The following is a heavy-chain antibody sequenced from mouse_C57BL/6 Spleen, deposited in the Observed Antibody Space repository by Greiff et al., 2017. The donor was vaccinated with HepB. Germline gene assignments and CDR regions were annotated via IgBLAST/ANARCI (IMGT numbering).Heavy chain of an antibody. Sequence: EVQLQESGAELVRPGASVKLSCTASGFNIKDDYMHWVKQRPEQGLEWIGWIDPENGDTEYASKFQGKATITADTSSNTAYLQLSSLTSEDTAVYYCTTNRFDDWGQGTTLTVAS. CDR1: GFNIKDDY. J-gene: IGHJ2*01. CDR3: TTNRFDD. CDR2: IDPENGDT. V-gene: IGHV14-4*01.